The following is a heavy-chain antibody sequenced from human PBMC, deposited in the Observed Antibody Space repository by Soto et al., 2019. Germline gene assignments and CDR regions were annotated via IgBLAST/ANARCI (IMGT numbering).Heavy chain of an antibody. CDR2: IYYSGST. J-gene: IGHJ3*02. CDR1: GGSISSGGYY. Sequence: SETLSLTCTVSGGSISSGGYYWSWIRQHPGKGLEWIGYIYYSGSTYYNPSLKSRVTISADTSKNQFSLKLSSVTAADTAVYYCARDKSYGGYLREVQAFDIWGQGTMVTVSS. CDR3: ARDKSYGGYLREVQAFDI. V-gene: IGHV4-31*03. D-gene: IGHD4-17*01.